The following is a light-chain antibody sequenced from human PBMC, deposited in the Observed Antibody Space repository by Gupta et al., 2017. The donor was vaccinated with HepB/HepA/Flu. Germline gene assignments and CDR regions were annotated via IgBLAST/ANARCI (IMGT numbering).Light chain of an antibody. CDR2: GAS. CDR1: QSVSRN. V-gene: IGKV3-15*01. CDR3: QQYNNWPPLT. J-gene: IGKJ4*02. Sequence: EIVLTQSPATLSLSPGDRATLSCRASQSVSRNLAWYQQKPGQAPRLLIYGASTRATGIPARCSSSGSGTEFTLTISSLQSEDFAVYYCQQYNNWPPLTFGGGTKVEIK.